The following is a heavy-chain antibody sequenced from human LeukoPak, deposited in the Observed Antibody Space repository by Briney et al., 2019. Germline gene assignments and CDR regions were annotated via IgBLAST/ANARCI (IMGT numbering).Heavy chain of an antibody. D-gene: IGHD1-7*01. CDR2: INPNSGGT. CDR1: GYTFTGYY. V-gene: IGHV1-2*02. CDR3: ARVSVTGTTNYFDY. Sequence: GASVKVSCKASGYTFTGYYMRWVRQSPGQGLEWMGWINPNSGGTNYAQKFQGRVTMTRDTSISTAYMELSRLRSDDTAVYYCARVSVTGTTNYFDYWGQRTLVTVSS. J-gene: IGHJ4*02.